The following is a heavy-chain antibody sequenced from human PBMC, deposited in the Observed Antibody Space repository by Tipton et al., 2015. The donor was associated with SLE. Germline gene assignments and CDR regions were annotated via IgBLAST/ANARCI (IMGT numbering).Heavy chain of an antibody. Sequence: GLVKPSETLSLTCTVSGVSISSSSYYWTWIRQTPGKGLEWIGSMYYGGAPYHNPSLRSRVTLSVATSKNQFSLKLNSLTAADTAVYHCARGHHSDSIGFYYHFDSWGRGTLVTVSS. J-gene: IGHJ4*02. CDR1: GVSISSSSYY. CDR2: MYYGGAP. CDR3: ARGHHSDSIGFYYHFDS. D-gene: IGHD3-22*01. V-gene: IGHV4-39*01.